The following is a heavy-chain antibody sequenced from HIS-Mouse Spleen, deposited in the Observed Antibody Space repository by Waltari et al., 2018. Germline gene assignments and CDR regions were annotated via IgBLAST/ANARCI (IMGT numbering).Heavy chain of an antibody. CDR1: GGSISRSSYY. J-gene: IGHJ5*02. Sequence: QLQLQESGPGLVKPSATLSLTCKFSGGSISRSSYYWGWIRQPPGKGLEWIGSIYYSGSTYYNPSLKSRVTISVDTSKNQFSLKLSSVTAADTAVYYCARDYGDNWFDPWGQGTLVTVSS. V-gene: IGHV4-39*07. CDR3: ARDYGDNWFDP. D-gene: IGHD4-17*01. CDR2: IYYSGST.